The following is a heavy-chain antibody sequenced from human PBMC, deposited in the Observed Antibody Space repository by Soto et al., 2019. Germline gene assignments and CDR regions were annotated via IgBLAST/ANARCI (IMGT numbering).Heavy chain of an antibody. D-gene: IGHD1-1*01. V-gene: IGHV1-18*01. CDR2: ISAYNGNT. CDR3: ARDRGNNWNHVNYYYGMDV. CDR1: GYTFTSYG. Sequence: QVQLVQSGAEVKKPGASVKVSCKASGYTFTSYGISWVRQAPGQGLEWMGWISAYNGNTNYAQKLQGRVTMTTDTSTSTAYMELRSLRSDDTAVYYCARDRGNNWNHVNYYYGMDVWGQGTTVTVSS. J-gene: IGHJ6*02.